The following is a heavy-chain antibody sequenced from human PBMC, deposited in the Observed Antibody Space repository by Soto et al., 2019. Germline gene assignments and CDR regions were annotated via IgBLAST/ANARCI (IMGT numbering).Heavy chain of an antibody. CDR1: GYTFTSYD. D-gene: IGHD3-10*01. CDR2: MNPNSGNT. CDR3: ARTPGNYYYYGMDV. V-gene: IGHV1-8*01. Sequence: QVQLVQSGAEVKKPGASVKVSCKASGYTFTSYDINWVRQATGQGLEWMGWMNPNSGNTGYAQKFQGRVTMTRNTSISTADMELSSLRSEDTAVYYCARTPGNYYYYGMDVWGQGTTVTVSS. J-gene: IGHJ6*02.